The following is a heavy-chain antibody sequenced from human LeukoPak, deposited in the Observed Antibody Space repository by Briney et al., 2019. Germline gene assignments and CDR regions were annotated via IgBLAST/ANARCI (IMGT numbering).Heavy chain of an antibody. CDR1: GFTFTSYT. CDR2: ITGSSGYI. V-gene: IGHV3-21*01. Sequence: KPGGSLRLSCAASGFTFTSYTMNWVRQAPGKGLEWVSSITGSSGYISYADSVKGRFTTSRANAKNSLYLQMNSLRGEDTAMYYCATTGHCSSSSCAIDYWGQGTLVSVSS. D-gene: IGHD2-2*01. J-gene: IGHJ4*02. CDR3: ATTGHCSSSSCAIDY.